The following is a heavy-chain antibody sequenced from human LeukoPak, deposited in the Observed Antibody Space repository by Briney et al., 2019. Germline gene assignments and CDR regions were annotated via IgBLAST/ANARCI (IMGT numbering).Heavy chain of an antibody. CDR3: VKNSRRYYDSSGEYYYYYMDV. J-gene: IGHJ6*03. CDR1: GFTFDDYT. CDR2: ISWDGGST. V-gene: IGHV3-43*01. Sequence: QPGGSLRLSCAASGFTFDDYTMHWVRQAPGKGLEWVSLISWDGGSTYYADSVKGRFTISRDNSKNSLYLQMNSLRTEDTALYYCVKNSRRYYDSSGEYYYYYMDVWGKGTTVTVSS. D-gene: IGHD3-22*01.